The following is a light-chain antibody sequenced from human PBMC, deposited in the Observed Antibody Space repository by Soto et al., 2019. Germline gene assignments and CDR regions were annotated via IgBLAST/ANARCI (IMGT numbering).Light chain of an antibody. CDR1: QSVSSSY. V-gene: IGKV3-20*01. CDR3: QQYGSSPPWT. J-gene: IGKJ1*01. CDR2: GAS. Sequence: EIVFAQSPGTLSLSPGERATLSCRASQSVSSSYLAWYQHKPGQAPRLIIYGASSRANGIPDRFSGSGSGTDFTLTISRLEPEDFAAYYCQQYGSSPPWTFGQGTKVDI.